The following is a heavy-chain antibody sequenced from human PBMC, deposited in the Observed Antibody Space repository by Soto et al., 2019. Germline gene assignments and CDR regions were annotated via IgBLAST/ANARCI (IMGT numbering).Heavy chain of an antibody. CDR3: ARKAYCASGRINLFDS. CDR1: GSSFSAYY. CDR2: INHSGST. Sequence: SETLSLTCGVSGSSFSAYYWTWIRQPPGKGLEWIGEINHSGSTSYNPSLKSRVTISLDTSKSQFSLKLTAVTAADTAMYYCARKAYCASGRINLFDSWGQGTLVTVSS. J-gene: IGHJ4*02. V-gene: IGHV4-34*01. D-gene: IGHD3-10*01.